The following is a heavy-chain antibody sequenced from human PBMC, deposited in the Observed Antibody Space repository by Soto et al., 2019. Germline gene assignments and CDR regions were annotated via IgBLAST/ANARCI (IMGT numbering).Heavy chain of an antibody. J-gene: IGHJ3*01. V-gene: IGHV3-30*18. CDR2: ISYDGSNK. CDR1: GFTFSSYG. D-gene: IGHD3-10*01. CDR3: AKWLWFVELPFDAFDL. Sequence: QVQLVESGGGVVQPGRSLRLSCAASGFTFSSYGMHWVRQAPGKGLEWVAVISYDGSNKYYADSVKGRFTISRDNSKHTLYLQMNSLRAKDTDVYYWAKWLWFVELPFDAFDLGGQGKMVTVSS.